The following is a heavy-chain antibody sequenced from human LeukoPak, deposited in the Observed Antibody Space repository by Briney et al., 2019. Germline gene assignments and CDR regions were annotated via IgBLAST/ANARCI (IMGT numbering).Heavy chain of an antibody. D-gene: IGHD3-3*01. J-gene: IGHJ3*02. CDR3: ARRGYYDFWSGYYSEAFDI. CDR1: GGTFSSYA. Sequence: SVKVSCKASGGTFSSYAISWVRQAPGQGLEWMGGIIPIFGTANYAQKFQGRVTITADESTSTAYTELSSLRSEDTAVYYCARRGYYDFWSGYYSEAFDIWGQGTMVTVSS. V-gene: IGHV1-69*01. CDR2: IIPIFGTA.